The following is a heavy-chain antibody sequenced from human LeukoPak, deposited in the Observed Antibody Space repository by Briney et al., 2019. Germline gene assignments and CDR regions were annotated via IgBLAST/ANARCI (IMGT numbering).Heavy chain of an antibody. D-gene: IGHD6-13*01. V-gene: IGHV3-21*01. J-gene: IGHJ3*02. CDR2: ISSSSSYI. CDR1: GFTFSSYS. Sequence: GGSLRLSCAASGFTFSSYSMNWVRQAPGKGLEWVSSISSSSSYIYYADSVKGRFTISRDNAKNSLYLQMNSLRAEDTAVYYCARDHVGRIAAAGAFDIWGQGTMVTVSS. CDR3: ARDHVGRIAAAGAFDI.